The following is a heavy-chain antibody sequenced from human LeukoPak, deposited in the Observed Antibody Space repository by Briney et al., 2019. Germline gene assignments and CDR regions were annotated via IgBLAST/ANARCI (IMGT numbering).Heavy chain of an antibody. CDR1: GYTFTSYS. V-gene: IGHV1-18*01. J-gene: IGHJ4*02. Sequence: ASVKVSCKASGYTFTSYSISWVRQAPGQGLEWMGWISAYNGNTIYAQKVKGSVTMTTDTSTSTAYMELRSLKSGDTAVYYCARASYCSGGSCYSDYWGQGTLVTVSS. CDR2: ISAYNGNT. D-gene: IGHD2-15*01. CDR3: ARASYCSGGSCYSDY.